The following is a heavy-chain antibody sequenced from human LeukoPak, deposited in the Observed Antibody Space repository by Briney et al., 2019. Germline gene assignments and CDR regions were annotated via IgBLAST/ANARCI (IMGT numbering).Heavy chain of an antibody. CDR2: MNPNSGNT. J-gene: IGHJ6*03. Sequence: GASVKVSCKASGYTFTSYDINWVRQATGQGLEWMGWMNPNSGNTGYAQKFQGRVTMTRNTSISTAYMELSSLRSEDTAVYYCAANYGSGRPSNNYYYYYMDVWGKGTTVTIS. CDR1: GYTFTSYD. V-gene: IGHV1-8*02. D-gene: IGHD3-10*01. CDR3: AANYGSGRPSNNYYYYYMDV.